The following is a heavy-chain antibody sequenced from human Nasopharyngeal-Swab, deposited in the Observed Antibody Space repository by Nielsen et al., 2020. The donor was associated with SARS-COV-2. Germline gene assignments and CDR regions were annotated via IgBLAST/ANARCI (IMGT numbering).Heavy chain of an antibody. Sequence: GESLKISCKGSGFSFTSYWIAWVRQMPGKGLEWMGIIYPRDSDTRYSPSFQGQVTISADKSISTAYLQWSSLKASDTAMYYCVRPEGVATSFKYYFQYGMDVWGQETMVTVPS. CDR1: GFSFTSYW. D-gene: IGHD5-12*01. J-gene: IGHJ6*02. CDR2: IYPRDSDT. V-gene: IGHV5-51*01. CDR3: VRPEGVATSFKYYFQYGMDV.